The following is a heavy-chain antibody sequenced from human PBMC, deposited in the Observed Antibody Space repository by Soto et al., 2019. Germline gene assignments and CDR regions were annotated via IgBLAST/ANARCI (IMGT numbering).Heavy chain of an antibody. J-gene: IGHJ4*02. Sequence: SETLSLTCAVYGGSFSGYYWSWIRQPPGKGLEWIGEINHSGSTNYNPSLKSRVTISVDTSKNQFSLKLSSVTAADTAVYYCARGNYGDYVDYWGQGTLVTVSS. CDR1: GGSFSGYY. V-gene: IGHV4-34*01. CDR2: INHSGST. CDR3: ARGNYGDYVDY. D-gene: IGHD4-17*01.